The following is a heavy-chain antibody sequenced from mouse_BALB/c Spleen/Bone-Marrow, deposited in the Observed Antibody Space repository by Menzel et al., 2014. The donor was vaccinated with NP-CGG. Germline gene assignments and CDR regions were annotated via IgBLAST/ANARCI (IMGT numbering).Heavy chain of an antibody. CDR1: GYTFTNYW. V-gene: IGHV1S81*02. D-gene: IGHD2-2*01. CDR3: AARLSHLAMDY. Sequence: QVQLQQSGAELVKPGASLKLSCKASGYTFTNYWIHWVKQRPGQGLEWIGEINPSNGRTNYNEKFKTKATLTVDKSSSTAFMQLSSLTSEDSAVNYCAARLSHLAMDYWVQGTSVTVSS. J-gene: IGHJ4*01. CDR2: INPSNGRT.